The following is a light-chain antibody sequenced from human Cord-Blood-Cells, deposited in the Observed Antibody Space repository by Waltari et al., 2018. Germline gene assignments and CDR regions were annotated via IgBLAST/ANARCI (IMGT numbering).Light chain of an antibody. CDR1: QSVSSSY. J-gene: IGKJ1*01. V-gene: IGKV3-20*01. CDR3: QQYGSSPGT. Sequence: EIVLTQSPGTLSLSPGERATLSCRASQSVSSSYLAWYQQKPGQAPRLLIYGASSRATGIPDMFSGSGSGTDFTLTISRLEPEDFAVYYCQQYGSSPGTFGQGTKVKIK. CDR2: GAS.